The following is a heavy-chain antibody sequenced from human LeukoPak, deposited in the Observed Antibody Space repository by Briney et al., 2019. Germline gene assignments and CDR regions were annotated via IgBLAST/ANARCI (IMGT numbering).Heavy chain of an antibody. CDR3: AKGGSSWYGDYSDY. J-gene: IGHJ4*02. Sequence: GGSLRLSCAVSGFSFSHHTMSWVRQAPGKGLEWVSGISVSGGSTYYADSVKGRFTISRDNSKNTLDLQMSSLRVEDTAVYYCAKGGSSWYGDYSDYWGQGTLATVSS. D-gene: IGHD6-13*01. CDR2: ISVSGGST. V-gene: IGHV3-23*01. CDR1: GFSFSHHT.